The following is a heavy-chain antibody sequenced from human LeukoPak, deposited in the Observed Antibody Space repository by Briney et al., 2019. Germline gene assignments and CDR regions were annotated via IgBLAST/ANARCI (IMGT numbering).Heavy chain of an antibody. J-gene: IGHJ4*02. D-gene: IGHD3-22*01. CDR1: GGSFSGYY. V-gene: IGHV4-34*01. Sequence: SETLSLTCAVYGGSFSGYYWSWIRQPPGKGLEWIGEINHSGSTNYNPSLKSRVTISVDTSKNQFSLKLSSVTAADTAVYYCARGASSGYSNYWGQGTLVTVSS. CDR2: INHSGST. CDR3: ARGASSGYSNY.